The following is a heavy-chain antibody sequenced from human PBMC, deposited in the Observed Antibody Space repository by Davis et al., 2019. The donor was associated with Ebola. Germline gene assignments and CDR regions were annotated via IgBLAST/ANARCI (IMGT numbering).Heavy chain of an antibody. D-gene: IGHD6-25*01. CDR1: GGSISSGGYY. CDR3: ARDLGIAARRYYYYMDV. V-gene: IGHV4-61*08. J-gene: IGHJ6*03. CDR2: IYYSGST. Sequence: PSETLSLTCTVSGGSISSGGYYWSWIRQHPGKGLEWIGYIYYSGSTNYNPSLKSRVTISVDTSKNQFSLKLSSVTAADTAVYYCARDLGIAARRYYYYMDVWGKGTTVTVSS.